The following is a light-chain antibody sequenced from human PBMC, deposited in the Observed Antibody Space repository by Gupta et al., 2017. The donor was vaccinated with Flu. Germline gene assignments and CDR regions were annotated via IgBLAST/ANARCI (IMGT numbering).Light chain of an antibody. CDR3: SSFADSRYI. CDR2: EVS. V-gene: IGLV2-8*01. CDR1: SDIGSYNY. J-gene: IGLJ1*01. Sequence: SDIGSYNYVSWFQQHPGKAPKLLIYEVSNRPSGVPDRFSGSKSGNTASLTVSGLQAEDEADYYCSSFADSRYIFGAGTTVTVL.